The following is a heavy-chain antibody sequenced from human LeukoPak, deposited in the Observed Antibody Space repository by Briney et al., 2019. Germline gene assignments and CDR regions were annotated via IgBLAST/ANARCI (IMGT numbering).Heavy chain of an antibody. D-gene: IGHD3-9*01. J-gene: IGHJ5*02. Sequence: SETLSLTCAVYGGSFSDHYWSWTRQPPGKGLEWIGEISHSGSTNYNPSLKSRVTISVDTSKNQFSLKLSSVTAADTAVYYCARDTYYDVLRPQSWFDPWGQGTLVTVSS. CDR1: GGSFSDHY. CDR2: ISHSGST. V-gene: IGHV4-34*01. CDR3: ARDTYYDVLRPQSWFDP.